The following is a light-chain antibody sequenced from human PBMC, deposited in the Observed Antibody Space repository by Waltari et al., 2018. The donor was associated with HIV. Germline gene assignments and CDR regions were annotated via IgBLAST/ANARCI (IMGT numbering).Light chain of an antibody. V-gene: IGKV3-15*01. Sequence: EIVMTQSPANLSVSPGERATLSCRASQSVSSNLAWYQQKPGQAPRLLIYGASTRATGIPARFSGSGSGTEFTLTISSLQSEDFAVYYCQQYNNWPPLTFGPGTKVDIK. J-gene: IGKJ3*01. CDR3: QQYNNWPPLT. CDR2: GAS. CDR1: QSVSSN.